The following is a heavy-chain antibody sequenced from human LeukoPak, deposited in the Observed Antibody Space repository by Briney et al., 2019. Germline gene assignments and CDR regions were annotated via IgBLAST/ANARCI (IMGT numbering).Heavy chain of an antibody. V-gene: IGHV4-61*02. CDR2: IYTSGST. Sequence: SQTLSLTCTVSGGSISSGSYYWGWIRQPAGKGLEWIGRIYTSGSTNYNPSLKSRVTISVDTSKNQFSLKLSSVTAADTAVYYCARDQGAAAGTGALDYWGQGTLVTVSS. CDR3: ARDQGAAAGTGALDY. CDR1: GGSISSGSYY. D-gene: IGHD6-13*01. J-gene: IGHJ4*02.